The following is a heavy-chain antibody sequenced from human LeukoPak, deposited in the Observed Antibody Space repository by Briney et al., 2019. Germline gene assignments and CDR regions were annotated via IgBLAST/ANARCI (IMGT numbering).Heavy chain of an antibody. V-gene: IGHV4-30-2*01. CDR1: GGSISSGGYS. CDR3: ARQAVTTELGLMDWFDP. J-gene: IGHJ5*02. Sequence: PSETLSLTCAVYGGSISSGGYSLSWIRQPPGKGLEWIGYIYHSGSTYYNPSLKSRVTISVDRSKNQFSLKLSSVTAADTAVYYCARQAVTTELGLMDWFDPWGQGTLVTVSS. D-gene: IGHD4-17*01. CDR2: IYHSGST.